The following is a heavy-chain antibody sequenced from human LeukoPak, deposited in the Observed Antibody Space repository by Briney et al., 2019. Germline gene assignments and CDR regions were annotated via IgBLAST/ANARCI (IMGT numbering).Heavy chain of an antibody. J-gene: IGHJ3*02. CDR3: ARKGSGGLLWFGELLLGAFDI. V-gene: IGHV3-7*01. Sequence: GGSLRLSCAASGLTFSSYWMSWVRQAPGKGLEWVANIKQDGSEKYYVDSVKGRFTISRDNAKNSLYLQMNSLRAEDTAVYYCARKGSGGLLWFGELLLGAFDIWGRGTMVTVSS. CDR2: IKQDGSEK. CDR1: GLTFSSYW. D-gene: IGHD3-10*01.